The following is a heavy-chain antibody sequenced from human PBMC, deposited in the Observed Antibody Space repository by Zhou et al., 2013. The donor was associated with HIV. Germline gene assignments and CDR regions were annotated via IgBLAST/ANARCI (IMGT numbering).Heavy chain of an antibody. D-gene: IGHD1-20*01. CDR3: ARGPYNWNYLGY. CDR2: IKPRSGDT. V-gene: IGHV1-46*01. CDR1: GYTFSGYY. Sequence: QVQLVQSGAEVKKPGASVKVSCKASGYTFSGYYMHWIRQAPGQGLEWMGIIKPRSGDTTYAQKFQGRVTITRDTSASTAYMELSSLRSEDTAVYYCARGPYNWNYLGYWGQGTLVTVSS. J-gene: IGHJ4*02.